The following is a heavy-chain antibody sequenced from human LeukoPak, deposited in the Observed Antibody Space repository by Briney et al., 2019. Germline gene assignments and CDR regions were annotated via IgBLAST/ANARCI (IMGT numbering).Heavy chain of an antibody. D-gene: IGHD1/OR15-1a*01. Sequence: GGSLRLSCAASGFTVANTWMHWVRQAPGKGLVWVSGINHDGTSTFFADSVKGRFSISRDHAKNTLYLQMDSLRAEDSALYYCATVEHYWGRGTLVTVSS. CDR1: GFTVANTW. V-gene: IGHV3-74*01. CDR2: INHDGTST. J-gene: IGHJ4*02. CDR3: ATVEHY.